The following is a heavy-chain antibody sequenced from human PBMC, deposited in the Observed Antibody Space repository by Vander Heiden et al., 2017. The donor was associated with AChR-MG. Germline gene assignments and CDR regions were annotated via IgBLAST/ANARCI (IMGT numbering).Heavy chain of an antibody. V-gene: IGHV4-59*01. CDR2: MHYSGST. CDR1: GGPISSYL. Sequence: VQLQESGPGLAKPSETLSLPCTASGGPISSYLWSWIRPRPGTALERLGYMHYSGSTNYNPSLKTRVTISLDTSKNQFSLKLSSVTAAVTAVYYCASSWGVGATVFDYWGQGTLVTVSS. D-gene: IGHD1-26*01. J-gene: IGHJ4*02. CDR3: ASSWGVGATVFDY.